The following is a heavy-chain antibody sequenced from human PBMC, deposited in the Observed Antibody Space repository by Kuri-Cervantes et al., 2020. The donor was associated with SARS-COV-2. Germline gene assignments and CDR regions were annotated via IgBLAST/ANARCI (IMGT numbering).Heavy chain of an antibody. CDR2: INHSGST. D-gene: IGHD4-17*01. J-gene: IGHJ6*03. CDR3: ARYTVTTFHYYMDV. Sequence: SGPTLVKPTETHTLTCTVSGFSLSNARMGVSWIRQPPGKGLEWIGEINHSGSTNYNPSLKSRVTMSVDTSKNQFSLKLSSVTAADTAVYYCARYTVTTFHYYMDVWGKGTTVTVSS. CDR1: GFSLSNARMG. V-gene: IGHV4-61*01.